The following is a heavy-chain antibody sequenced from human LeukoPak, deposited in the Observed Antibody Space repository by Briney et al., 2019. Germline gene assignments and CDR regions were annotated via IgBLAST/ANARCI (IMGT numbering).Heavy chain of an antibody. J-gene: IGHJ4*02. CDR3: ARDGDVDTAMAIDY. CDR2: IYYSGST. V-gene: IGHV4-39*07. CDR1: GGSISSYY. D-gene: IGHD5-18*01. Sequence: SETLSLTCTVSGGSISSYYWSWIRQPPGKGLEWIGSIYYSGSTYYNPSLKSRVTISVDTSKNQFSLKLSSVTAADTAVYYCARDGDVDTAMAIDYWGQGTLVTVSS.